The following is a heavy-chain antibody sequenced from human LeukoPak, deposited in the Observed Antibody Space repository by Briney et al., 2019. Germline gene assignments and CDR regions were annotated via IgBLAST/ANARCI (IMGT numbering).Heavy chain of an antibody. J-gene: IGHJ6*03. CDR1: GYTFTSYA. CDR3: ARGGYSSSWQYYYYMDV. D-gene: IGHD6-13*01. CDR2: INAGNGNT. V-gene: IGHV1-3*01. Sequence: GASVKVSCKASGYTFTSYAMHWVRQAPGQRLEWMGWINAGNGNTKYSQKFQGRVTITADESTSTAYMELSSLRSEDTAVYYCARGGYSSSWQYYYYMDVWAKGPRSPSP.